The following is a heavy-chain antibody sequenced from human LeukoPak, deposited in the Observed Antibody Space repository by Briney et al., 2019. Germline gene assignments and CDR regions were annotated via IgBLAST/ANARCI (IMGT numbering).Heavy chain of an antibody. Sequence: ASVKVSCKASGYTFTGYYMHWVRQAPGQGLEWMGWIDPNSGGTNYAQKFQGRVTMARDTSISTAYMELSRLRSDDTAVYYCARVSEVATTLDYWGQGTLVTVSS. CDR3: ARVSEVATTLDY. V-gene: IGHV1-2*02. CDR1: GYTFTGYY. D-gene: IGHD5-12*01. CDR2: IDPNSGGT. J-gene: IGHJ4*02.